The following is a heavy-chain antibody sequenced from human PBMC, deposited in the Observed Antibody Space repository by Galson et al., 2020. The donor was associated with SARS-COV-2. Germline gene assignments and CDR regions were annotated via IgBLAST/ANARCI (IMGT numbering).Heavy chain of an antibody. V-gene: IGHV1-69*13. CDR1: GGTLSSYG. CDR2: IIPLFGSV. CDR3: ATLPNYDILTRYYDYQYLGMDV. D-gene: IGHD3-9*01. Sequence: SVKISCKASGGTLSSYGLSWVRQAPGQGLEWMGGIIPLFGSVNYAQKFQGRVTITADESTTAAYMEVSSLRSEDTAVYYCATLPNYDILTRYYDYQYLGMDVWGQGTTVTVSS. J-gene: IGHJ6*02.